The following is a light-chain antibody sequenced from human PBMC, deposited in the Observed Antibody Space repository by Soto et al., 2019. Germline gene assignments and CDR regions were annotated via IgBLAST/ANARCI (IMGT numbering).Light chain of an antibody. J-gene: IGKJ1*01. CDR2: EAS. CDR3: QQDNGFWT. V-gene: IGKV1-5*03. CDR1: QSISGS. Sequence: DIQMTQSPSTLSASVGDRVTITCRASQSISGSLAWYQQKPGKAPKLLIYEASNLKSGVPSRFSGSGSGTEYPRTISSLQPDDSASYYCQQDNGFWTFGQGTRVEIK.